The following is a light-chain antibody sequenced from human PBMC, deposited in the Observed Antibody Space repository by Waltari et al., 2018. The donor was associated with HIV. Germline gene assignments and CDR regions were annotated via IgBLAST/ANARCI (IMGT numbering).Light chain of an antibody. CDR1: QGISNS. V-gene: IGKV1-NL1*01. CDR2: GAS. Sequence: DIQTTQSPSSLNSSVGDRVTITCRASQGISNSLAWYQQKPAKAPNLLLYGASRLQTGVPSRFSGSGSGTDFALTISRLQPEDFATYYCQQYYDSLMYTFGQGTKLEIK. CDR3: QQYYDSLMYT. J-gene: IGKJ2*01.